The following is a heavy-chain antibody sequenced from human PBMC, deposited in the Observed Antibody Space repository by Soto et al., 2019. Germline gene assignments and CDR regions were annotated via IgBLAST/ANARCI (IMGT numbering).Heavy chain of an antibody. V-gene: IGHV1-18*01. CDR3: ARDHRIAAAYSPFDP. D-gene: IGHD6-13*01. CDR1: GYTFTSYG. J-gene: IGHJ5*02. CDR2: ISAYNGNT. Sequence: GASVKVSCKASGYTFTSYGISWVRQAPGQGLEWIEWISAYNGNTNYAQKLQGRVTMTTDTSTSTAYMELRSLRSDDTAVYYCARDHRIAAAYSPFDPWGQGTLVTVSS.